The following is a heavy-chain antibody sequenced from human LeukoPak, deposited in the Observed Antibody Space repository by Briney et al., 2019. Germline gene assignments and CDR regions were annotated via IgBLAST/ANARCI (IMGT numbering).Heavy chain of an antibody. V-gene: IGHV4-39*07. Sequence: SETLSLTCSVSGGSISSSGHYWGWIRQSPEKGLDWIGSIYSNGNTYYNPSVKSRVTISVDTSKNQFSLKLTSVTAAETGVYYCARSATVTTGYFEYWGQGALVTVFS. CDR3: ARSATVTTGYFEY. D-gene: IGHD4-17*01. J-gene: IGHJ4*02. CDR1: GGSISSSGHY. CDR2: IYSNGNT.